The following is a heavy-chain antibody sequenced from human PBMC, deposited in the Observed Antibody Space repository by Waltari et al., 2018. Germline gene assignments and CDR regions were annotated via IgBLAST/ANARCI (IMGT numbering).Heavy chain of an antibody. Sequence: QVTLKESGPALVRPTQTLTLTCTFSGFSLSTSGQRVSWIRQPPGKAPEWLARVVWDDKKLYRTSLKPRLTISKETSKNRVVLTMTNMDPVDTATYYCARQGWGASVADDWGQGTLVTVSS. V-gene: IGHV2-70*04. CDR1: GFSLSTSGQR. CDR2: VVWDDKK. J-gene: IGHJ4*02. D-gene: IGHD2-15*01. CDR3: ARQGWGASVADD.